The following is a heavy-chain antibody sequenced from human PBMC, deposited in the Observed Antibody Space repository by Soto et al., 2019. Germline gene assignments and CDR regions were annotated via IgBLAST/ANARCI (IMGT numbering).Heavy chain of an antibody. Sequence: GGSLKISCKGSGYSFTSYWIGWVRPMPGKGLEWMGIIYPGDSDTRYSPSSQGQVTISADKSISTAYLQWSSLKASDTAMYYCARLAGYIYGPNWFDPWGQGTLVTVSS. CDR3: ARLAGYIYGPNWFDP. CDR2: IYPGDSDT. V-gene: IGHV5-51*01. D-gene: IGHD5-18*01. J-gene: IGHJ5*02. CDR1: GYSFTSYW.